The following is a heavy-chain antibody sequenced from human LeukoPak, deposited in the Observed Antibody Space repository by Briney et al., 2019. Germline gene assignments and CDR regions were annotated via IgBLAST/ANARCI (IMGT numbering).Heavy chain of an antibody. D-gene: IGHD4-23*01. Sequence: PSETLSLTCTVSGGSLSSRSYYWGWIPQPPGKGLEWFGSIYYSGSTYYNPALKSRVTISVDTSKNQFSLKLSSVTAADTAVYYCARHPILRWQGGFDPWGQGTLVTVSS. J-gene: IGHJ5*02. CDR3: ARHPILRWQGGFDP. V-gene: IGHV4-39*01. CDR2: IYYSGST. CDR1: GGSLSSRSYY.